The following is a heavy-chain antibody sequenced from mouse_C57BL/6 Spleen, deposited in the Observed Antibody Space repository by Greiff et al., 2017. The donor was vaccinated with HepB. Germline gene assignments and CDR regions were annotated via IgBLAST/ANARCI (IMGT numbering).Heavy chain of an antibody. CDR3: ARTGLNYYGSSYWFAY. D-gene: IGHD1-1*01. CDR1: GFTFSDYG. J-gene: IGHJ3*01. V-gene: IGHV5-17*01. Sequence: EVQRVESGGGLVKPGGSLKLSCAASGFTFSDYGMHWVRQAPEKGLEWVAYISSGSSTIYYADTVKGRFTISRDNAKNTLFLQMTSLRSEDTAMYYCARTGLNYYGSSYWFAYWGQGTLVTVSA. CDR2: ISSGSSTI.